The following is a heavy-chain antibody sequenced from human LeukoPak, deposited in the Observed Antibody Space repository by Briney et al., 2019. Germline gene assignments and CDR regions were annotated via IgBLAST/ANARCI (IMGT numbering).Heavy chain of an antibody. CDR1: GFTFSNLA. J-gene: IGHJ2*01. CDR3: ARDGSSWYFDL. D-gene: IGHD1-26*01. V-gene: IGHV3-23*01. CDR2: ISDSGGTT. Sequence: SGGSLRLSCVASGFTFSNLAMSWVRQAPGKGLEWVSVISDSGGTTYYADSVKGRFTISRDNSRNTLYLQMNSLRVEDTAVYYCARDGSSWYFDLWGRGTLVTVSS.